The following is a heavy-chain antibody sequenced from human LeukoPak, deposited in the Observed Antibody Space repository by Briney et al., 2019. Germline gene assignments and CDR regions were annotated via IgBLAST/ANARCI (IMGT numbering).Heavy chain of an antibody. CDR1: GGSISSSSYY. J-gene: IGHJ4*02. V-gene: IGHV4-39*01. D-gene: IGHD6-13*01. CDR2: IYYSGST. CDR3: ARQVRRAAAGAYYFDY. Sequence: PSETLSLTCTVSGGSISSSSYYWGWIRQPPGKGLEWIGSIYYSGSTYYNPSLKSRVTISVDTSKNQFSLKLSSVTAADTAVYYCARQVRRAAAGAYYFDYWGQGTLVTVSS.